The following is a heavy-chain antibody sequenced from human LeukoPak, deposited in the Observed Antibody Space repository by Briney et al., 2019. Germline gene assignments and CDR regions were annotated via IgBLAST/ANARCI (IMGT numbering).Heavy chain of an antibody. CDR1: GYTFTSYY. J-gene: IGHJ5*02. V-gene: IGHV1-46*01. CDR2: INPSGGST. CDR3: ARDSGITGTTVDQGGPYNWFDP. Sequence: ASVKVSCKASGYTFTSYYMHWVRQAPGQWLEWMGIINPSGGSTSYAQKFQGRVTMTRDMSTSTVYMELSSLRSEDTAVYYCARDSGITGTTVDQGGPYNWFDPWGQGTLVTVSS. D-gene: IGHD1-20*01.